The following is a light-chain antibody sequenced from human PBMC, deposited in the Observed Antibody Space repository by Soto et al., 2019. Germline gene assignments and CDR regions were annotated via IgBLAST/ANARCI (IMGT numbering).Light chain of an antibody. CDR1: QSVTSSH. V-gene: IGKV3-20*01. J-gene: IGKJ3*01. CDR2: GSS. CDR3: VLYFNPDRYT. Sequence: EIEMTQTPGTLSLSPGERATLSCRASQSVTSSHLAWYQQTPGQAPRLLTYGSSTRANGSPDRFSGSGSDTAVSLDIRRLEPEDFAVYYCVLYFNPDRYTFGPGTKVEIK.